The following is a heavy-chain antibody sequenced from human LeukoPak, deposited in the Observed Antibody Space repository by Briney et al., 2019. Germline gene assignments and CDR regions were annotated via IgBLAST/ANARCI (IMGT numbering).Heavy chain of an antibody. CDR2: IYPGDSDT. V-gene: IGHV5-51*01. CDR1: GYIFTNYW. J-gene: IGHJ4*02. Sequence: GESQKISCKGSGYIFTNYWIAWVRQMPGKGLEWMGIIYPGDSDTRDSPSFQGQVTISADKSISTAYLQWSSLKASDTAMYYCARRSGNFQADYNFDYWGQGTLVTVSS. CDR3: ARRSGNFQADYNFDY. D-gene: IGHD1-26*01.